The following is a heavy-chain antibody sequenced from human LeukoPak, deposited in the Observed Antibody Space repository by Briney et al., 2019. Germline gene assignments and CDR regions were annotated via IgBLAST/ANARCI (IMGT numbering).Heavy chain of an antibody. Sequence: NPSETLSLTCTVSRGSISSYYWSWIRQPPGKGLERIGYIDNSGNTNSNPSLKSRVTMSVDTSKNQFSLKLSSVIAADTAVYYCARGRITIFGVVIPHFDNWGQGTLVTVSS. J-gene: IGHJ4*02. CDR3: ARGRITIFGVVIPHFDN. D-gene: IGHD3-3*01. CDR1: RGSISSYY. CDR2: IDNSGNT. V-gene: IGHV4-59*01.